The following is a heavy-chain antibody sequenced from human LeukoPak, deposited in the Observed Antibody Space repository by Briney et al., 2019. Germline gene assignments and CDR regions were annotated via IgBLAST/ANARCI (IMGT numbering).Heavy chain of an antibody. CDR1: GFTFSSYW. CDR3: ARLVRGYSYGQDY. J-gene: IGHJ4*02. D-gene: IGHD5-18*01. V-gene: IGHV3-74*01. Sequence: PGGSLRLSCAASGFTFSSYWMHWVRQAPGKGLVWVSRINSDGSSTSYADSVKGRFTISGDNAKNTLYLQMNSLRAEDTAVYYCARLVRGYSYGQDYWGQGTLVTVSS. CDR2: INSDGSST.